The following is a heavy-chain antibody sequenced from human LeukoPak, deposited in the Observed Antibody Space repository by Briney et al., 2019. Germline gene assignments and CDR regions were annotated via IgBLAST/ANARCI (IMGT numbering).Heavy chain of an antibody. CDR1: GYTFTSYY. Sequence: ASVKVSCKASGYTFTSYYMHLVRQAPGQGLEWMGIINPSGGSTSYAQKFQGRVTMTRDTSTSTVYMEMNSLRSEATAVYYCARFRGRTSHDAFDIWGQGTMVTVSS. J-gene: IGHJ3*02. D-gene: IGHD2-2*01. CDR2: INPSGGST. CDR3: ARFRGRTSHDAFDI. V-gene: IGHV1-46*03.